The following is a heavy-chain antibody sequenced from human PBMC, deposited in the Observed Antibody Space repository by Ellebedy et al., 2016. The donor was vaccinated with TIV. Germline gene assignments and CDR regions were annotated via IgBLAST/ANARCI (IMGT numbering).Heavy chain of an antibody. J-gene: IGHJ6*02. CDR2: IISNGVST. Sequence: GESLKISXSASGFTFSSCAMHWVRQAPGKGLDYVSTIISNGVSTYYADSVKGRFTISRDNSKNTLYLQMSSLRTEDTALYYCARDAYYYDSSGYYHYYYYYGMDVWGQGTTVTVSS. D-gene: IGHD3-22*01. CDR3: ARDAYYYDSSGYYHYYYYYGMDV. V-gene: IGHV3-64D*06. CDR1: GFTFSSCA.